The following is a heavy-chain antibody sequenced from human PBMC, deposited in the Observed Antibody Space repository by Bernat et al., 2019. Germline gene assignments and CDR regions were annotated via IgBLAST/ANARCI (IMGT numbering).Heavy chain of an antibody. CDR1: GFTFSSYS. D-gene: IGHD4-17*01. V-gene: IGHV3-74*01. J-gene: IGHJ6*02. CDR2: INSDGSST. CDR3: ARDYGNYYYYGMDV. Sequence: EVQLVESGGGLVKPGGSLRLSCAASGFTFSSYSMNWVRQAPGKGLVWVSRINSDGSSTSYADSVKGRFTISRDNAKNTLYLQMNSLRAEDTAVYYCARDYGNYYYYGMDVWGQGTTVTVSS.